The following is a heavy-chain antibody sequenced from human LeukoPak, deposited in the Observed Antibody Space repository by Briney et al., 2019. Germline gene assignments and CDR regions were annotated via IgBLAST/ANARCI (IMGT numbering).Heavy chain of an antibody. D-gene: IGHD6-13*01. CDR1: GFTFSSYA. CDR3: ARGSARYSSSWYREGEDY. Sequence: GGSLRLSCAASGFTFSSYAMHWDRQAPGKGLEWVAVISYDGSNKYYADSVKGRFTISRDNSKNTLYLQMNSLRAEDTAVYYCARGSARYSSSWYREGEDYWGQGTLVTVSS. J-gene: IGHJ4*02. V-gene: IGHV3-30*01. CDR2: ISYDGSNK.